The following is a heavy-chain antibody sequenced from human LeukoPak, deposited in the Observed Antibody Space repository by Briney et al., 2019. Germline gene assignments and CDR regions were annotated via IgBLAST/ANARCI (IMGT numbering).Heavy chain of an antibody. V-gene: IGHV4-39*01. CDR3: ARLPYYYDSSGYGFDY. J-gene: IGHJ4*02. CDR2: IYYSGST. D-gene: IGHD3-22*01. CDR1: GGSISSSSYY. Sequence: SETLSLTCSVSGGSISSSSYYWGWIRQSPGKGLEWIGSIYYSGSTYYNPSLKSRVTISVDTSKNQFSLKLSSVTAADTAVYYCARLPYYYDSSGYGFDYWGQGTLVTVSS.